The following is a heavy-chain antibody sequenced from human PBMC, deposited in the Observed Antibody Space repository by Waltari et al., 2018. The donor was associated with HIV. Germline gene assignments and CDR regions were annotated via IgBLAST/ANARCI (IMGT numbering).Heavy chain of an antibody. CDR3: ARDSHYYDSTPFDY. D-gene: IGHD3-22*01. CDR2: IGDDGSKE. V-gene: IGHV3-33*01. CDR1: GSIFSIFD. Sequence: QVQLVESGGGVVQPGRSLRLSCAASGSIFSIFDIHRVRQAPGKGVEWVAGIGDDGSKEDYAESVKGRFTISREHSKNTLYLQVNSLRAEDTAVYYCARDSHYYDSTPFDYWGQGTLVTVSS. J-gene: IGHJ4*02.